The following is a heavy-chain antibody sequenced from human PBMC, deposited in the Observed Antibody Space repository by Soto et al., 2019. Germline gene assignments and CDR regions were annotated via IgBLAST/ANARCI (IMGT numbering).Heavy chain of an antibody. Sequence: SETLSLTCSVSGGSMRSYYWNWLRQPARKGLEWIGSIKSRGEADYNPPVKSRLTLSVDTSKNEFSLRLNSVTSAGTAVYYCAGIGEDVDYGMDVWGQGTTVT. CDR3: AGIGEDVDYGMDV. CDR2: IKSRGEA. D-gene: IGHD3-16*01. J-gene: IGHJ6*02. V-gene: IGHV4-4*07. CDR1: GGSMRSYY.